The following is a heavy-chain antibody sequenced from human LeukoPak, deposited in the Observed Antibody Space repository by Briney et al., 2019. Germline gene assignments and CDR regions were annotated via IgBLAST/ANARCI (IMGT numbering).Heavy chain of an antibody. CDR1: GFTFSSYS. CDR3: AKWGRMGVIIMAGAFDI. J-gene: IGHJ3*02. V-gene: IGHV3-21*04. D-gene: IGHD3-10*01. Sequence: GGSLRLSCAASGFTFSSYSMNWVRQAPGKGLEWVSSISSSSYIYYADSVKGRFTISRDNSKNTLYLQMNSLRAEDTAVYYCAKWGRMGVIIMAGAFDIWGQGTMVTVSS. CDR2: ISSSSYI.